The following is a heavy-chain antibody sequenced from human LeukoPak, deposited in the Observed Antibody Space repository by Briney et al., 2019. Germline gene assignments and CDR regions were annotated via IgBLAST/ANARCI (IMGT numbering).Heavy chain of an antibody. J-gene: IGHJ4*02. V-gene: IGHV1-46*01. CDR3: ARDASWGGYYEFDY. CDR1: GYTFTTYY. Sequence: ASVKVSCKASGYTFTTYYMHWVRQAPGQGLEWMGLINPGGSTSYAQKFQGRVAMTRDTSTSTVYMELSSLRSEDTAVYYCARDASWGGYYEFDYWGQGTLVTVSS. CDR2: INPGGST. D-gene: IGHD3-3*01.